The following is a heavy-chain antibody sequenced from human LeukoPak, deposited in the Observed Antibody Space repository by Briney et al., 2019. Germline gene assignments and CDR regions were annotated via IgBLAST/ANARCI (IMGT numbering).Heavy chain of an antibody. V-gene: IGHV4-59*12. Sequence: SETLSLTCAVSGGSITSYYWSWIRQPPGKGLEWIGYIYYSGSTNYNPSLKTRVTISVDTSRNQFSLKLSSVTAADTAVYYCGRGALITIFGVVIMGAQGPYFYYWGQGTLVTVSS. CDR2: IYYSGST. CDR3: GRGALITIFGVVIMGAQGPYFYY. CDR1: GGSITSYY. D-gene: IGHD3-3*01. J-gene: IGHJ4*02.